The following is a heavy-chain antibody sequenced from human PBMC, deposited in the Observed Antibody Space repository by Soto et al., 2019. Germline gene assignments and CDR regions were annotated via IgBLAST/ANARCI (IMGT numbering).Heavy chain of an antibody. CDR1: RFNFSAAW. J-gene: IGHJ4*02. Sequence: EMQLVQSGGGLVKPGGSLRLSCVASRFNFSAAWLNWIRQAPGKGLEWVGRIKPKSEGETADYTAPVRGRFTISRDDSQNTLHLQMDSLKTEDPAVYYCATVPYGSGPTWGLGVLVTVSS. CDR3: ATVPYGSGPT. V-gene: IGHV3-15*07. CDR2: IKPKSEGETA. D-gene: IGHD6-19*01.